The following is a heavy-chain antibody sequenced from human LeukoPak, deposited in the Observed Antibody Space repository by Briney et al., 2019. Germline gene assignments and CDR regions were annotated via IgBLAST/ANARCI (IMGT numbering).Heavy chain of an antibody. CDR2: VYYSGRT. V-gene: IGHV4-59*08. Sequence: PSETLSLTCTVSGDSISSYYWSWLRQPPGKGLEWIGHVYYSGRTIYNPSLRSRLTISVDTSTSQLSLKLSSVTAADTAVYYCARHKPTGSYPLELWGQGTLVTVSS. CDR3: ARHKPTGSYPLEL. CDR1: GDSISSYY. D-gene: IGHD3-10*01. J-gene: IGHJ4*02.